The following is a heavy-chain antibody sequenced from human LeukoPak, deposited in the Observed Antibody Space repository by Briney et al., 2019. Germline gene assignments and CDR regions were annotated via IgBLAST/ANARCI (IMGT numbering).Heavy chain of an antibody. J-gene: IGHJ4*02. CDR1: GFTFSSYG. CDR3: ATTEIGSGYDFYFDY. V-gene: IGHV3-30*02. Sequence: GGSLRLSCAASGFTFSSYGMHWVRQAPGKGLEWVAFIRYDGRNKHYADSVKGRFTISRDNSKNTLYLQMNSLRAEDTAVYYCATTEIGSGYDFYFDYWGQGTLVTVSS. D-gene: IGHD5-12*01. CDR2: IRYDGRNK.